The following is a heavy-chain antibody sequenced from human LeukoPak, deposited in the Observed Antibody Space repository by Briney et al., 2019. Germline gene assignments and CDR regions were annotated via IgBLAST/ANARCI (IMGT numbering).Heavy chain of an antibody. CDR1: GGSISSSSYY. D-gene: IGHD2/OR15-2a*01. CDR2: IYYSGST. V-gene: IGHV4-39*01. Sequence: SETLSLTRTVSGGSISSSSYYWGWIRQPPGKGLEWIGSIYYSGSTYYNPSLKSRVTISVDTSKNQFSLKLSSVTAADTAVYYCASPFPFDYWGQGTLVTVSS. CDR3: ASPFPFDY. J-gene: IGHJ4*02.